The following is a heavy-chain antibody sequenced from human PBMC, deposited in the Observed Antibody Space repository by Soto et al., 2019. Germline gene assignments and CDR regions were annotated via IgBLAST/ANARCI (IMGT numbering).Heavy chain of an antibody. CDR2: INHSGST. J-gene: IGHJ4*02. CDR1: GGSFSGYY. D-gene: IGHD5-12*01. V-gene: IGHV4-34*01. CDR3: AILVATRLDY. Sequence: SETLSLTCAVYGGSFSGYYWSWIRQPPGKGLEWIGEINHSGSTNYNPSLKSRVTISVDTSKNQFSLKLSSVTAADTAVYYCAILVATRLDYWGQGTLVTVSP.